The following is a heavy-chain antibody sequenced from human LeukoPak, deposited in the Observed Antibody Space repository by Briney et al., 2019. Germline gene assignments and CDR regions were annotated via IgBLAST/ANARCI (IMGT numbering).Heavy chain of an antibody. CDR3: AHTTTVVTVDY. D-gene: IGHD4-23*01. CDR2: LYWNDDK. J-gene: IGHJ4*02. V-gene: IGHV2-5*01. Sequence: SGPTLFKPTQTLTLTCTFSGFSLSTSGVGVGWIRQPLGKVLEWLAILYWNDDKRYSPSLKSRLTITKDTSKNQVVLTMTNMDPVDTATYYCAHTTTVVTVDYWGQGTLVTVSS. CDR1: GFSLSTSGVG.